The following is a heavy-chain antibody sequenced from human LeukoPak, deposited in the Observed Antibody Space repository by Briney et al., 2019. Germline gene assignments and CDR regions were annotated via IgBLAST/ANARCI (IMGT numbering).Heavy chain of an antibody. Sequence: ASVKVSCKASGYTFTSYAMNWVRQAPGQGLEWMGWINTNTGNPTYAQGFTGRFVFSLDTSVSTAYLQISSLKAEDTAVYYCARALITMVRGVIRIYYYGMDVWGQGTTVTVS. J-gene: IGHJ6*02. CDR2: INTNTGNP. D-gene: IGHD3-10*01. CDR1: GYTFTSYA. V-gene: IGHV7-4-1*02. CDR3: ARALITMVRGVIRIYYYGMDV.